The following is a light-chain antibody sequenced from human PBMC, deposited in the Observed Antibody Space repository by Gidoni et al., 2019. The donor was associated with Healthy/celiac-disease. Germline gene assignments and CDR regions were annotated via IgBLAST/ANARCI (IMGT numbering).Light chain of an antibody. Sequence: QSALTQPASVSGSPGQSLTISCTGTSSDVGGYNYVSWYQQHPGKAPKLMIYEVSNRPSGVSNRFSGSKSGNTASLTIAGIQAEDEADYYCSSYTSSSTSHYVFGTGTKVTVL. V-gene: IGLV2-14*01. CDR1: SSDVGGYNY. CDR2: EVS. CDR3: SSYTSSSTSHYV. J-gene: IGLJ1*01.